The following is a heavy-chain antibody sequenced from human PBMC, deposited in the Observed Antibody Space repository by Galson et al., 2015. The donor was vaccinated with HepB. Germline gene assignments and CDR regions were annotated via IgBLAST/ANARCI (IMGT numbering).Heavy chain of an antibody. CDR2: ISGSGGST. J-gene: IGHJ3*02. CDR1: GFTFRSYA. Sequence: SLRLSCAASGFTFRSYAMSWVRQAPGKGLEWVSAISGSGGSTYYADSVKGRITISRDNSKDTLYLQMNSLRAEDTAVYYCAKARKLEGAFDIWGQGTMVTVSS. D-gene: IGHD1-1*01. V-gene: IGHV3-23*01. CDR3: AKARKLEGAFDI.